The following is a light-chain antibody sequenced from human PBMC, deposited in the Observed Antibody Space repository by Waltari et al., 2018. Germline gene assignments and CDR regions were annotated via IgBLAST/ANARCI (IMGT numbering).Light chain of an antibody. CDR3: SSYTSSSTWV. V-gene: IGLV2-14*01. Sequence: QSALTQPASVSGSPGQSIPISCTGTRSDVGGYNHVSWYQQHPGKAPKLMIYEVSNRPSGVSNRFSGSKSGNTASLTISGLQAEDEADYYCSSYTSSSTWVFGGGTKLTVL. CDR2: EVS. CDR1: RSDVGGYNH. J-gene: IGLJ3*02.